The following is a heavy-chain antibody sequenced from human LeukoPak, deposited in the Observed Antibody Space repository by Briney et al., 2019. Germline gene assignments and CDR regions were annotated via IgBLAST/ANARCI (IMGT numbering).Heavy chain of an antibody. Sequence: SETLSLTCTVSGGSISSGGYYWSWIRQHPGKGLEWIGYIYYSGSTYYNPSLKSRVTISVDTSKNQFSLKLSSVTAADTAVYYCARTPATVDAFDIWGQGTMVTVSS. CDR2: IYYSGST. CDR3: ARTPATVDAFDI. V-gene: IGHV4-31*03. J-gene: IGHJ3*02. D-gene: IGHD1-26*01. CDR1: GGSISSGGYY.